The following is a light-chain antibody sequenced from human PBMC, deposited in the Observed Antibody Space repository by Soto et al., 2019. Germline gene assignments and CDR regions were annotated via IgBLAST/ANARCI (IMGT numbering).Light chain of an antibody. CDR3: SSYAGSNNFV. CDR2: EVS. Sequence: QSVLTQPPSASGSPGQSVTISCTGTSSDVGGYNYVSWYQQHPGKAPEPMIYEVSKRPSGVPDRFSGSKSGNTASLTVSGLQAEDEADYYCSSYAGSNNFVFGTGTKVTVL. CDR1: SSDVGGYNY. V-gene: IGLV2-8*01. J-gene: IGLJ1*01.